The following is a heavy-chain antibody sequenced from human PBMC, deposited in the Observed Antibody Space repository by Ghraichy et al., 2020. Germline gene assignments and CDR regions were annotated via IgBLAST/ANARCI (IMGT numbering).Heavy chain of an antibody. CDR1: GGSISGSY. CDR3: ARDVEEREPQRSWFDP. V-gene: IGHV4-4*07. Sequence: SQTLSLTCTVSGGSISGSYWSWIRQPAGKGLEWIGRIYNNWSTNYNPSLKSRVTMSIDPSKNQFSLKLTSVTAADTAVYYCARDVEEREPQRSWFDPWGQGTLVTVSS. D-gene: IGHD1-26*01. J-gene: IGHJ5*02. CDR2: IYNNWST.